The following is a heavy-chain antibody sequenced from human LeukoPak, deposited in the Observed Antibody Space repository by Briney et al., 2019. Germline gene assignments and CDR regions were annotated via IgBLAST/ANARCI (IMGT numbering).Heavy chain of an antibody. CDR1: GFTFSSYA. J-gene: IGHJ4*02. CDR3: AKVGGSGWYVDY. Sequence: GGSLRLSCAASGFTFSSYAVSWVRQAPGTGLEWVSTISGGGGNTYYADSVKGRFTISRDNSKSTLYLQMNSLRTEDTALYYCAKVGGSGWYVDYWGQGTPVTVSS. CDR2: ISGGGGNT. D-gene: IGHD6-19*01. V-gene: IGHV3-23*01.